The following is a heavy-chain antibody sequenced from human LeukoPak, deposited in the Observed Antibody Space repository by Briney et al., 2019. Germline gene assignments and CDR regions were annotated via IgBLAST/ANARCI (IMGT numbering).Heavy chain of an antibody. V-gene: IGHV4-34*01. D-gene: IGHD6-19*01. CDR1: GGSFSGYY. CDR2: INHSGST. CDR3: ARGHYSSGWYSVYWFDP. Sequence: SETLSLTCAVYGGSFSGYYWSWIRQPPGKGLEWIGEINHSGSTNYNPSLKSRVTISVDTSKNQFPLRLSFVTAADTAVYYCARGHYSSGWYSVYWFDPWGQGTLVTVSS. J-gene: IGHJ5*02.